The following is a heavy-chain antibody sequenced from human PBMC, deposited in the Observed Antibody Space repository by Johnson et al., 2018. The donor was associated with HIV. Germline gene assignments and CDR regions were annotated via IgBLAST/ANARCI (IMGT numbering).Heavy chain of an antibody. CDR1: GFTFSDAW. D-gene: IGHD1-26*01. J-gene: IGHJ3*02. Sequence: QVQLVESGGGLVKPGGSLRLSCAASGFTFSDAWMGWVRQAPGKGLEWVAFIRYDGSNEYYADSVQGRFTISRDNSKNTLYLQMSSLRAGDTAVYYCARGRASWELYDAFEIWGQGTLVSVS. CDR2: IRYDGSNE. V-gene: IGHV3-30*02. CDR3: ARGRASWELYDAFEI.